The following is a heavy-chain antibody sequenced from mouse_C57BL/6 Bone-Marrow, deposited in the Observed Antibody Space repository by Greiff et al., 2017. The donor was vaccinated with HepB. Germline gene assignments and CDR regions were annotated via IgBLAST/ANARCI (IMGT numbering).Heavy chain of an antibody. V-gene: IGHV1-22*01. J-gene: IGHJ4*01. CDR2: INPNNGGT. Sequence: EVQLQQSGPELVKPGASVKMSCKASGYTFTDYNMHWVKQSHGKSLEWIGYINPNNGGTSYNQKFKGKATLTVNKSSSTAYMELRSLTSEDSAVYYCAESLSYYGGGYYYAMDYWGQGTSVTVSS. D-gene: IGHD1-1*02. CDR3: AESLSYYGGGYYYAMDY. CDR1: GYTFTDYN.